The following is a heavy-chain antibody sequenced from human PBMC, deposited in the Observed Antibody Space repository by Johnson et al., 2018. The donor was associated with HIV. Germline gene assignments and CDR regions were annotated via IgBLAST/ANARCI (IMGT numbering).Heavy chain of an antibody. CDR3: ARDVKYYDSSGYYSDAFDI. CDR1: GFTFDDFG. J-gene: IGHJ3*02. Sequence: QLVESGGSVERPGGSLRLSCVASGFTFDDFGMSWVRQAPGKGLEWVSGINWNGATTGYADSVQGRFTISRDNAKKSLYLQVNSLRGEDTALYYCARDVKYYDSSGYYSDAFDIWGQGTLVTMSS. V-gene: IGHV3-20*04. CDR2: INWNGATT. D-gene: IGHD3-22*01.